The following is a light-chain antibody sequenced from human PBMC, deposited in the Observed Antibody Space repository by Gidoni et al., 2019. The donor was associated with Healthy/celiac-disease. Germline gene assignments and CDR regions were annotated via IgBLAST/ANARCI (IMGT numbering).Light chain of an antibody. Sequence: DIQMTQSPSSLSASVGDRVTITCRASQSISSYLNWYQQKPGKAPKLLIYAASSLQSGGPSRFSGSGSGTDFTLTISSLQPEDFATYYCQQSYSTLPTFGQGTKVEIK. J-gene: IGKJ1*01. V-gene: IGKV1-39*01. CDR3: QQSYSTLPT. CDR2: AAS. CDR1: QSISSY.